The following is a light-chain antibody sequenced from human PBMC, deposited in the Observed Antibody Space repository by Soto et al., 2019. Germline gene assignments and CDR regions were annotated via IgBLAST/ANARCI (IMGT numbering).Light chain of an antibody. J-gene: IGKJ5*01. CDR3: QQYYSYLIT. CDR1: QSISSW. Sequence: DIQMTQSPSTLRASLGDRVTITCRASQSISSWLAWYQQKPGKAPKLLIYDASSLESGVPSRFSGSGSGTEFTLTISSLQPDDFETYYCQQYYSYLITFGQGTRLEIK. CDR2: DAS. V-gene: IGKV1-5*01.